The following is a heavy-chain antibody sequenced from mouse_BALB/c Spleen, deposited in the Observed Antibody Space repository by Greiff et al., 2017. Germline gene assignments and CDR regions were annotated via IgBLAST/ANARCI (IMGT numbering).Heavy chain of an antibody. J-gene: IGHJ4*01. Sequence: DVHLVESGGGLVQPGGSLKLSCAASGFTFSSYTMSWVRQTPEKRLEWVAYISNGGGSTYYPDTVKGRFTISRDNAKNTLYLQMSSLKSEDTAMYYCARRGWLLRGAMDYWGQGTSVTVSS. CDR2: ISNGGGST. D-gene: IGHD2-3*01. CDR3: ARRGWLLRGAMDY. V-gene: IGHV5-12-2*01. CDR1: GFTFSSYT.